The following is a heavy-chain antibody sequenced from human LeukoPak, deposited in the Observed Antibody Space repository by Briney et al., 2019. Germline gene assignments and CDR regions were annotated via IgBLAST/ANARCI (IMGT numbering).Heavy chain of an antibody. CDR3: ARNPGYYDSSGYYYTRAFDI. Sequence: SETLSLTCTVSGGSISSSSYYWGWIRQPPGKGLEWIGSIYYSGSTYYNPSLKSRVTISVDTSKNQFSLKLSSVTAADTAVYYCARNPGYYDSSGYYYTRAFDIWGQGTMVTVSS. J-gene: IGHJ3*02. D-gene: IGHD3-22*01. V-gene: IGHV4-39*07. CDR2: IYYSGST. CDR1: GGSISSSSYY.